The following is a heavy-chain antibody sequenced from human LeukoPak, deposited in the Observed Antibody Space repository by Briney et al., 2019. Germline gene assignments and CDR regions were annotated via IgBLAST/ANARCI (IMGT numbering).Heavy chain of an antibody. V-gene: IGHV1-2*02. D-gene: IGHD6-19*01. J-gene: IGHJ4*02. CDR2: INPNSGGT. Sequence: ASVKVSCKASGYTFTSYDINWVRQATGQGLEWMGWINPNSGGTNYAQKFQGRVTMTRDTSISTAYMELSRLRSDDTAVYYCARVGEQWLAYYYFDCWGQGTLVTVSS. CDR1: GYTFTSYD. CDR3: ARVGEQWLAYYYFDC.